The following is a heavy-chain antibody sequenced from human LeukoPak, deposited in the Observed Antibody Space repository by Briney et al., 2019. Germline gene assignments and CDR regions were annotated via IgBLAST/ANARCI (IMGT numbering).Heavy chain of an antibody. CDR2: ISGSGGST. V-gene: IGHV3-23*01. Sequence: LTGGSLRLSCAVSGFTFSSYAMSWVRQAPGKGLEWVSAISGSGGSTYYADSVKGRFTISRDNSKNTLYLQMNSLRAEDTAVYYCAKDFYDSSGYYTRIFDYWGQGTLVTVSS. D-gene: IGHD3-22*01. CDR3: AKDFYDSSGYYTRIFDY. CDR1: GFTFSSYA. J-gene: IGHJ4*02.